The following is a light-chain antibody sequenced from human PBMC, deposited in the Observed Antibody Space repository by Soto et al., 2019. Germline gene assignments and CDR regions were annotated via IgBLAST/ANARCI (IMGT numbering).Light chain of an antibody. CDR1: SSDVGEYKY. J-gene: IGLJ1*01. Sequence: QSVLTQPASVSGSPGQSITISCTESSSDVGEYKYVSWYQQHPGTAPRLIIYDVGNRPSGVSNRFSGSKSGSTASLTISGLHAEDEADSYCSAYTTSIALYVFGAGTKLTVL. V-gene: IGLV2-14*03. CDR2: DVG. CDR3: SAYTTSIALYV.